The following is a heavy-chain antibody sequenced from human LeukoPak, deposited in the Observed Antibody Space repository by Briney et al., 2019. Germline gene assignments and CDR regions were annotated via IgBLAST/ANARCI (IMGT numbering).Heavy chain of an antibody. D-gene: IGHD3-22*01. V-gene: IGHV3-30*03. J-gene: IGHJ3*02. CDR1: GFPFSTYS. CDR2: ISYDGSNK. Sequence: GGSLRLSCVTSGFPFSTYSMNWVRQAPGKGLEWVAVISYDGSNKYYADSVKGRFTISRDNSKNTLYLQMNSLRAEDTAVYYCARDLSLYYYDSSGPLDIWGQGTMVTVSS. CDR3: ARDLSLYYYDSSGPLDI.